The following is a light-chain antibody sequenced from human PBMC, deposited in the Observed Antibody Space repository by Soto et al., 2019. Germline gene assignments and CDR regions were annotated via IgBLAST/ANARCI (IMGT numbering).Light chain of an antibody. Sequence: QSVLTQPASVSGSPGQSITISCTGTSGDVDSHYVAWYQQHPNKAPKVLIYVGNNRPSGVSDRFSGSKSGNTASLTISGLQAEDEADYYCSSHTPNITLFGGGTQLTVL. CDR3: SSHTPNITL. CDR1: SGDVDSHY. J-gene: IGLJ2*01. V-gene: IGLV2-14*03. CDR2: VGN.